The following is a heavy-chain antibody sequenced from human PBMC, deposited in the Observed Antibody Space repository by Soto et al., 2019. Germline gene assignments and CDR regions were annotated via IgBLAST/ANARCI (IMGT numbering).Heavy chain of an antibody. D-gene: IGHD5-12*01. J-gene: IGHJ4*02. V-gene: IGHV3-48*02. CDR2: ISSRSTTI. CDR3: ARDIADAVAAIRRGSEPYYFDY. CDR1: GFIFSSYS. Sequence: EVQLVQSGGGLVQPGGSLRLSCAASGFIFSSYSMNWVRQAPGKGREWISYISSRSTTIYYADSVKGRFTISRDNAKNSLSLQMNSLRDEDTAVYYCARDIADAVAAIRRGSEPYYFDYWGQGTLVTVSS.